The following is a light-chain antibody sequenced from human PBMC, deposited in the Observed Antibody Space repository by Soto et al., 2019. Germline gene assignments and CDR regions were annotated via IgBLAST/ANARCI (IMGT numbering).Light chain of an antibody. Sequence: DIQMTQSPSSLSGSVGDRVTITCQASQDINKYLNWYQLKPGKAPKLLIYDASNLETGVPSRFSGSGSGTDFTFAISSLQPEDIATYFCQQYDNLPLTFGQGTRLEIK. CDR1: QDINKY. J-gene: IGKJ5*01. V-gene: IGKV1-33*01. CDR2: DAS. CDR3: QQYDNLPLT.